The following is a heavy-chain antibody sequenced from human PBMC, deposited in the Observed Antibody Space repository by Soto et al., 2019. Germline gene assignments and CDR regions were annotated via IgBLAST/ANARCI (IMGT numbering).Heavy chain of an antibody. V-gene: IGHV3-48*02. CDR3: ASDIQGYSSSSADY. Sequence: EVQLVESGGGLVQPGGSLRLSCAASGFTFSSYSMNWVRQAPGKGLEWVSYISSSSSTIYYADSVKGRFTISRDNAKNSLYLQMNSMRDEDTVVYYCASDIQGYSSSSADYWGQGTLVTVSS. CDR1: GFTFSSYS. J-gene: IGHJ4*02. D-gene: IGHD6-6*01. CDR2: ISSSSSTI.